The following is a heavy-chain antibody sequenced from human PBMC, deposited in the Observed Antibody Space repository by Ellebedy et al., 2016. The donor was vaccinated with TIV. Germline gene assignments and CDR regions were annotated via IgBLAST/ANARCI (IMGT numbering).Heavy chain of an antibody. Sequence: PGGSLRLSCAASGFTFNTYSMNWVRQAPGKGLEWVSSISSSNSYINYADSVKGRFTISRDNAKRSLFLQMNSLRVDDTAVYYCVTWGQSYGRWGQGSLVTISS. V-gene: IGHV3-21*04. CDR1: GFTFNTYS. J-gene: IGHJ4*02. CDR3: VTWGQSYGR. CDR2: ISSSNSYI. D-gene: IGHD3-16*01.